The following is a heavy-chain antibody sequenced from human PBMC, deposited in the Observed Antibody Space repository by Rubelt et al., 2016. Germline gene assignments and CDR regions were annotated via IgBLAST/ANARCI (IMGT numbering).Heavy chain of an antibody. J-gene: IGHJ5*02. CDR3: VGSFYKSGSYAYWFDP. Sequence: QVQLQESGPGLVKPSETLSLTCAVSGGSISTYYWSWIRQPPGKGLAWIGYIYYSGSANYKPSLKSRVTISVNTSKNQFSLKWYSGNAADTAVYYCVGSFYKSGSYAYWFDPWGQGTLVTVSS. V-gene: IGHV4-59*12. D-gene: IGHD3-16*01. CDR2: IYYSGSA. CDR1: GGSISTYY.